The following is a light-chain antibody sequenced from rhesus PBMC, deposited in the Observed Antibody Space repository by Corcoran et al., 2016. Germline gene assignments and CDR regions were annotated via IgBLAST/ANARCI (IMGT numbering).Light chain of an antibody. J-gene: IGKJ1*01. V-gene: IGKV1-74*01. Sequence: DIQMTQSPPSLSASVGDRVTITCRTSENVNNYLNWYQQKPGKAPKLLIYKASTLESGVPSRFSGSGSGTDYTFTISSLQSEDVATYYCQHNYGTPRTFGLGTKVEIK. CDR2: KAS. CDR3: QHNYGTPRT. CDR1: ENVNNY.